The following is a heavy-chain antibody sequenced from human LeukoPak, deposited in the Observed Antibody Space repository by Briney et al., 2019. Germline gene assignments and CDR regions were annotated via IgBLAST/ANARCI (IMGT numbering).Heavy chain of an antibody. CDR1: GFTFSSYA. Sequence: GGSLRLSCAPSGFTFSSYAMSWVRPALGKGRGCVSAISGSGGSTNYAPSVKGRFTISRDNSKHTLYLQMNSLRAEDTAVYYCAKTLFYDRGHETFQHWGQGTLVTVSS. CDR2: ISGSGGST. D-gene: IGHD2/OR15-2a*01. V-gene: IGHV3-23*01. CDR3: AKTLFYDRGHETFQH. J-gene: IGHJ1*01.